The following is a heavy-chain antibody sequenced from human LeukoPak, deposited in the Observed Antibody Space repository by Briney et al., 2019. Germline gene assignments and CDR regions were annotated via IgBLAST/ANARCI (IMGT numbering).Heavy chain of an antibody. CDR3: ARDSEDCSGGSCYSGGFDY. CDR2: IYSGGST. CDR1: GFTVSSNY. V-gene: IGHV3-66*01. Sequence: GGSLRLSCAASGFTVSSNYMSWVRQAPGKGLEWVSVIYSGGSTYYADSVKGRFTISRDNSKNTLYLQMNSLRAEDTAVYYCARDSEDCSGGSCYSGGFDYWGQGTLVTVSS. D-gene: IGHD2-15*01. J-gene: IGHJ4*02.